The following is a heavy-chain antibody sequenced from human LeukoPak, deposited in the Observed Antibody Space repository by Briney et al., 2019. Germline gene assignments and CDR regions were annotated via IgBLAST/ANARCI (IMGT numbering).Heavy chain of an antibody. Sequence: PSETLSLTCTVSGGSISSGDYYWSWIRQPPGKGLEWIGYIYYSGSTTYNPSLRSRVTISVDTSKNQFSLKLSSVAATDTAVYYCASILGGSYFDYWGQGTLVTVSS. CDR2: IYYSGST. CDR3: ASILGGSYFDY. V-gene: IGHV4-30-4*08. CDR1: GGSISSGDYY. J-gene: IGHJ4*02. D-gene: IGHD3-16*01.